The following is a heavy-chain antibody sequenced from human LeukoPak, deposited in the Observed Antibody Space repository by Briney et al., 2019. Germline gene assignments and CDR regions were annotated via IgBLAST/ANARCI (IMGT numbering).Heavy chain of an antibody. CDR2: INHGGST. J-gene: IGHJ5*02. CDR1: GGSFSGYY. V-gene: IGHV4-34*01. Sequence: SETLSLTCAVYGGSFSGYYWSWIRQPPGKGLEWIGEINHGGSTNYNPSLKSRVTISVDTSKNQFSLKLSSVTAADTAVYYCARGFRSNIVVVVAPSPLNWFDPWGQGTLVTVSS. D-gene: IGHD2-15*01. CDR3: ARGFRSNIVVVVAPSPLNWFDP.